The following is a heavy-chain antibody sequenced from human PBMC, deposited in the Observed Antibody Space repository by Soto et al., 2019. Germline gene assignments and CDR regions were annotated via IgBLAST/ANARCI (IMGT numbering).Heavy chain of an antibody. CDR3: ARKATVTTCFDY. J-gene: IGHJ4*02. V-gene: IGHV4-31*03. D-gene: IGHD4-17*01. CDR2: IYYSGST. Sequence: QGQLQESGPGLVKPSQTLSLTCTVSGGSISSGGYYWSWIRPHPGEGLDWIGYIYYSGSTYYNPSLKSRVTISVDTSKNQFSLKLSSVTAADTAVYYCARKATVTTCFDYCGQGTLVTVSS. CDR1: GGSISSGGYY.